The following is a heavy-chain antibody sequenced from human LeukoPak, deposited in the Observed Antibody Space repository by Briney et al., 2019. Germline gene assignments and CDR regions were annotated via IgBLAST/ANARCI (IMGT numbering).Heavy chain of an antibody. CDR2: IYWDDDK. V-gene: IGHV2-5*02. Sequence: ESGPTLVNPTQTLTLTCTFSGFSLSTSGVGVGWIRQPPGEALEWLALIYWDDDKRYSPSLKSRLTITKDTSKNQVVLTMTNMDPVDTATYYCAHSPPGDSGWTEGHFDYWGQGTLVTVSS. J-gene: IGHJ4*02. CDR1: GFSLSTSGVG. D-gene: IGHD6-19*01. CDR3: AHSPPGDSGWTEGHFDY.